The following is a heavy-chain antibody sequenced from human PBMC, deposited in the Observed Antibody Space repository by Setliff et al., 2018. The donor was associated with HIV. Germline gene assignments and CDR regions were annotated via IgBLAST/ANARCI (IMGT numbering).Heavy chain of an antibody. J-gene: IGHJ4*02. Sequence: GGSLRLSCAASGFSFSAYAMHWVRQSPGKGLEWVSGISSNTDNIYYADSVKGRFTISRDNAKNSLYLQMNSLRAEDTAVYYCASRSDYWGQGTLVTVSS. V-gene: IGHV3-48*01. CDR3: ASRSDY. CDR2: ISSNTDNI. CDR1: GFSFSAYA.